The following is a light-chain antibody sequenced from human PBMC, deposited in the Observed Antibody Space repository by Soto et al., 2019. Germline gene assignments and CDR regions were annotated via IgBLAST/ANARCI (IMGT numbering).Light chain of an antibody. CDR2: GAS. CDR1: QSVSSSY. Sequence: EVVLTQSPATLSFSPGERATPPCRASQSVSSSYLAWYQQKPGQAPRLLIYGASSRATGIPDRFSGSGSGTDFTLTISRLEPEDFAVYYCQEHASIFGQGTRLEIK. V-gene: IGKV3-20*01. J-gene: IGKJ5*01. CDR3: QEHASI.